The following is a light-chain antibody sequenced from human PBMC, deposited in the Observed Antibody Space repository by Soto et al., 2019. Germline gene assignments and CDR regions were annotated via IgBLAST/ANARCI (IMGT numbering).Light chain of an antibody. CDR1: NIGSKS. CDR2: DDI. Sequence: VLTQPPSVSVAPGQPARITCGGNNIGSKSVHWYQQKPGQAPVLVVYDDIDRPSGIPERFSGSNSGNTATLTISRVEAGDEADYYCQVWDSSSDSGVFGTGTKVTVL. V-gene: IGLV3-21*02. CDR3: QVWDSSSDSGV. J-gene: IGLJ1*01.